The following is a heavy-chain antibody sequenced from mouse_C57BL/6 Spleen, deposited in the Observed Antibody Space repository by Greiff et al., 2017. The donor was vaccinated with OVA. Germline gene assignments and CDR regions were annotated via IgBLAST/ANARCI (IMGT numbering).Heavy chain of an antibody. J-gene: IGHJ3*01. V-gene: IGHV1-53*01. D-gene: IGHD2-4*01. Sequence: QVQLKQPGTELVKPGASVKLSCKASGYTFTSYWMHWVKQRPGQGLEWIGNINPSNGGTNYNEKFKSKATLTVDKSSSTAYMQLSSLTSEDSAVYYCARGGLRHGAWFAYWGQGTLVTVSA. CDR2: INPSNGGT. CDR1: GYTFTSYW. CDR3: ARGGLRHGAWFAY.